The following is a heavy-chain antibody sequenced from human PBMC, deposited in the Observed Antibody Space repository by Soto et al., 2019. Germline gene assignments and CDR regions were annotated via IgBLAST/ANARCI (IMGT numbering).Heavy chain of an antibody. D-gene: IGHD3-10*01. CDR3: ARGGLWFGDHYYYGMDV. CDR1: GGSISSSNW. J-gene: IGHJ6*02. Sequence: SETLSLTCAVSGGSISSSNWWSWVRQPPGKGLEWIGEIYHSGSTNYNPSLKSRVTISVDKSKNQFSLKLSSVTAADTAVYYCARGGLWFGDHYYYGMDVWGQGTTVTVSS. V-gene: IGHV4-4*02. CDR2: IYHSGST.